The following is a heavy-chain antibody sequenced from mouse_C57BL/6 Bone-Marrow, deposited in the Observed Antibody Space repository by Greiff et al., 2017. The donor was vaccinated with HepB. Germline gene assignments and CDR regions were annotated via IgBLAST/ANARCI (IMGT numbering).Heavy chain of an antibody. Sequence: EVHLVESGGGLVKPGGSLKLSCAASGFTFSSYAMSWVRQTPEKRLEWVATISDGGSYTYYPDNVKGRFTISRDNAKNNLYLQMSHLKSEDTAMYYCARDLNWDKGYFDYWGQGTTRTVSS. CDR2: ISDGGSYT. V-gene: IGHV5-4*01. CDR3: ARDLNWDKGYFDY. CDR1: GFTFSSYA. J-gene: IGHJ2*01. D-gene: IGHD4-1*01.